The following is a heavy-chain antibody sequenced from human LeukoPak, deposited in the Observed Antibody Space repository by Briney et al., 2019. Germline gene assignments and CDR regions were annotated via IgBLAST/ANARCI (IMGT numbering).Heavy chain of an antibody. D-gene: IGHD6-19*01. CDR3: AKEIRVAGDKVYYYYYGMDV. J-gene: IGHJ6*02. Sequence: GGSLRLSCAASGFTFSSYGMHWVRQAPGKGLEWVAVISYDGSNKYYADSVKGRFTISRDNSKNTLYLQMNSLRAEDTAVYYCAKEIRVAGDKVYYYYYGMDVWGQGTTVTVSS. CDR2: ISYDGSNK. CDR1: GFTFSSYG. V-gene: IGHV3-30*18.